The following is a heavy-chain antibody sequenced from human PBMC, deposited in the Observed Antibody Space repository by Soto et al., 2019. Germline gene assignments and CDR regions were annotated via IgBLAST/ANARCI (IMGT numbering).Heavy chain of an antibody. Sequence: GASVKVSCKTSGHTFTRNGISWVRQAPGQGLEWMGWISPKSGSKKYAQKFQGRVIMTTDTSTSTAYMELRSLRCDDTAVYYCVKDSDSNSWPSRDVWGPGTTVTVSS. CDR2: ISPKSGSK. V-gene: IGHV1-18*01. D-gene: IGHD3-22*01. J-gene: IGHJ6*02. CDR1: GHTFTRNG. CDR3: VKDSDSNSWPSRDV.